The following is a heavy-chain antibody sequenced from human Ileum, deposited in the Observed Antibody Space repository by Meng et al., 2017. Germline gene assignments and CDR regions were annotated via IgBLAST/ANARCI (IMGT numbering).Heavy chain of an antibody. CDR2: IHHSGTT. V-gene: IGHV4-38-2*01. J-gene: IGHJ4*02. D-gene: IGHD1-14*01. Sequence: SDPLSLTCAVSSYSISSGFYWGWIRQSPEKGLVWIGAIHHSGTTYYNPSLNSRVTVSLDTSKNQFSLILNAVTAAYTAVYYGGRLSEYTDVDYWGQGALVTVSS. CDR1: SYSISSGFY. CDR3: GRLSEYTDVDY.